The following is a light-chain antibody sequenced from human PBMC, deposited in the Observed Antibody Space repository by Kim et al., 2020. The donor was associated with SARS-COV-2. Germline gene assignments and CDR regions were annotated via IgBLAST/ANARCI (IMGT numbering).Light chain of an antibody. CDR1: QDIANS. V-gene: IGKV1-27*01. CDR2: AAS. CDR3: QKYNSAPLT. Sequence: AAVGARVTITGRPSQDIANSVAWYQQPPGKVPKLLIYAASTLQSGVPSRFSGSGSGTQFTLTIGSLQTEDVATYYRQKYNSAPLTFGPGTKVDIK. J-gene: IGKJ1*01.